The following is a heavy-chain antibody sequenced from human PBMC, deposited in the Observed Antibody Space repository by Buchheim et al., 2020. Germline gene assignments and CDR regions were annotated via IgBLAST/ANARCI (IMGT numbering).Heavy chain of an antibody. D-gene: IGHD1-26*01. J-gene: IGHJ4*02. V-gene: IGHV3-30-3*01. CDR3: ARGEAGGSYSFDY. CDR1: GFTFSSYA. CDR2: ISYDGSNK. Sequence: QVQLVESGGGVVQPGRSLRLSCAASGFTFSSYAMHWVRQAPGKGLEWVAVISYDGSNKYYADSVKGRFTISRDNSKNTLYLQMNSLRAEDTAVYYCARGEAGGSYSFDYWGQGTL.